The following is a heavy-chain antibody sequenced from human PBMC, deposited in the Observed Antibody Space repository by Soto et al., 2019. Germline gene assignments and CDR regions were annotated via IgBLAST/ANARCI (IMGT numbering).Heavy chain of an antibody. D-gene: IGHD3-22*01. CDR2: ISYDGSNK. J-gene: IGHJ4*02. CDR1: GFTFSSYA. CDR3: AREASVSYYYDSSGYHFDY. V-gene: IGHV3-30-3*01. Sequence: PGGSLRLSCAASGFTFSSYAMHWVRQAPGKGLEWVAVISYDGSNKYYADSVKGRFTISRDNSKNTLYLQMNSLRAEDTAVYYCAREASVSYYYDSSGYHFDYWGQGTLVTVSS.